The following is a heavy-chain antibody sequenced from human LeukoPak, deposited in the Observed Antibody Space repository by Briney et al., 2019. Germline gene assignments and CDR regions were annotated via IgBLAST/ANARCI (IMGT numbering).Heavy chain of an antibody. Sequence: GGSLRLSCAASGFTVSSNYMNWVRQAPGKGLEWVSVISGSGGSTYYADSVKGRFTISRDNSKNTLYLQMNSLRAEDTAVYYCAKEISYTSGWYGGWFDPWGQGTLVTVSS. D-gene: IGHD6-19*01. CDR2: ISGSGGST. CDR3: AKEISYTSGWYGGWFDP. CDR1: GFTVSSNY. V-gene: IGHV3-23*01. J-gene: IGHJ5*02.